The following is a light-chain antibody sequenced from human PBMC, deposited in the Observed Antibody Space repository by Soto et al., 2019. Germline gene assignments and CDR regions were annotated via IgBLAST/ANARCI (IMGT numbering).Light chain of an antibody. V-gene: IGLV2-11*01. CDR2: DVT. CDR1: NSDVGTYNY. J-gene: IGLJ2*01. Sequence: QSVLTQPRSVSGSPGQSVTISCTGTNSDVGTYNYVSWYQQHPGKAPKLMIYDVTKRPSGVPDRFSGSKSGNTASLIISGLQAADEAEYYCCCCSYAGSSSFRVLFGGGTKVTVL. CDR3: CSYAGSSSFRVL.